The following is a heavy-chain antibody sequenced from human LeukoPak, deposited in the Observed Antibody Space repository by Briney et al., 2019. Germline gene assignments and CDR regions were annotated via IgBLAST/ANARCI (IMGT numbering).Heavy chain of an antibody. D-gene: IGHD3-10*01. CDR3: ARERGFGPHWPHFDY. Sequence: PSETLSLTCTVSGGSISSSSYYWGWIRQPPGKGLEWIGSIYYSGSTYYNPSLKSRVTISVDTSENQFSLKLSSVTAADTAVYYCARERGFGPHWPHFDYWGQGTLVTVSS. V-gene: IGHV4-39*07. J-gene: IGHJ4*02. CDR2: IYYSGST. CDR1: GGSISSSSYY.